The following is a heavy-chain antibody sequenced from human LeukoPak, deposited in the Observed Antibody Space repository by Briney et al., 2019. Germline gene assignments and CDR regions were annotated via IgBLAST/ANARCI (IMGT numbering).Heavy chain of an antibody. D-gene: IGHD1-7*01. Sequence: GGSLRLSCAASGFTFSSYAMQWVRQAPGKGLEWVSGISWNSGSIGYADSVKGRFTISRDNAKNSLYLQMNSLRAEDTAVYYCARMDNWNYAPLDYWGQGTLVTVSS. CDR3: ARMDNWNYAPLDY. V-gene: IGHV3-21*01. CDR1: GFTFSSYA. J-gene: IGHJ4*02. CDR2: ISWNSGSI.